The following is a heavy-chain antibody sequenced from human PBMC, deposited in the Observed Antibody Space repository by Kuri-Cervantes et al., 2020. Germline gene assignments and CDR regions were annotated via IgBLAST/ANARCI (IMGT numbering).Heavy chain of an antibody. CDR3: ARVHLIMFQGVIIGGWFDP. Sequence: SETLSLTCTVSGGSISSSSYYWGWIRQPPGKGLGWIGSIYYSGRTYYSPSLKSRVTISVDTSKNQFSLKLSSVTAADTALYYCARVHLIMFQGVIIGGWFDPWGQGTLVTVSS. CDR1: GGSISSSSYY. J-gene: IGHJ5*02. CDR2: IYYSGRT. V-gene: IGHV4-39*07. D-gene: IGHD3-10*01.